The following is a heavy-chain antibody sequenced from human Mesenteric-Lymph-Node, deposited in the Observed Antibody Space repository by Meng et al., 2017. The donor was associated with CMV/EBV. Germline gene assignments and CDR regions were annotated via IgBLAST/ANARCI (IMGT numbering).Heavy chain of an antibody. V-gene: IGHV4-34*01. CDR3: ALNYPPDFDY. Sequence: SLTCALYGESISGYYWTWIRQPPGKGLEWIGEINHSGTTNCSPSLKSRATVSLDTSTNQFSLKLTSVTAADTATYYCALNYPPDFDYWGQGTLVTVSS. CDR1: GESISGYY. J-gene: IGHJ4*02. CDR2: INHSGTT. D-gene: IGHD1-7*01.